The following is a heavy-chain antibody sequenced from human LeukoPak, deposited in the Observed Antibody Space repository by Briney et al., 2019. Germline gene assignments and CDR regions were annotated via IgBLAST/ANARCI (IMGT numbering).Heavy chain of an antibody. J-gene: IGHJ4*02. CDR1: GFTFSSYS. CDR3: AKGAPIFYDSSGYTKATPIDF. D-gene: IGHD3-22*01. V-gene: IGHV3-21*01. CDR2: ISSSSSYI. Sequence: PGGSLRLSCAASGFTFSSYSMNWVRQAPGKGLEWVSSISSSSSYIYYADSVKGRFTISRDNAKNSLYLQMNSLRAEDTAVYYCAKGAPIFYDSSGYTKATPIDFWGQGTLVTVSS.